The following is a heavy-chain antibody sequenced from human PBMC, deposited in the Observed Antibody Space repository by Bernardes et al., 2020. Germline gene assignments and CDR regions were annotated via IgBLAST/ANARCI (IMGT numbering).Heavy chain of an antibody. CDR2: INHSGST. CDR3: ARGLVRRTTVTWGSVYYGMDV. Sequence: SESLRLTCAVYGGSFSGYYWSWIRQPPGKGLEWIGEINHSGSTNYNPSLKSRVTISVDTSKNQFSLKLSSVTAADTAVYYCARGLVRRTTVTWGSVYYGMDVWGKGTTVTVSS. D-gene: IGHD4-17*01. CDR1: GGSFSGYY. J-gene: IGHJ6*04. V-gene: IGHV4-34*01.